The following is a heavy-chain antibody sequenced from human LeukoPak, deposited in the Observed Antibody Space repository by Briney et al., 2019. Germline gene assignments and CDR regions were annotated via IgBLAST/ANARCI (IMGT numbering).Heavy chain of an antibody. D-gene: IGHD3-22*01. Sequence: SETLSLTCAVYGGSFSGYYWSWIRQPPGKGLEWIGEINHSGSTNYNPSLKSRVTISVDTSKNQFSLKLSSVTAADTAVYYCARRRDYDSSGPHDAFDIWGQGTMVTVSS. CDR2: INHSGST. J-gene: IGHJ3*02. CDR3: ARRRDYDSSGPHDAFDI. CDR1: GGSFSGYY. V-gene: IGHV4-34*01.